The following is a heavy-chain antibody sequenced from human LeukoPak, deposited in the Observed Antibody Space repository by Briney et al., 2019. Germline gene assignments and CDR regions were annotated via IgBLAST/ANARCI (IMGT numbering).Heavy chain of an antibody. CDR3: ARLENWSGYYNFDY. V-gene: IGHV1-2*02. CDR2: INPNSGGT. Sequence: ASVKVSCKASGYTFTGYCMHWVRQAPGQGLEWMGWINPNSGGTNYAQKFQGRVTMTRDTSISTAYMELSRLRSDDTAVYYCARLENWSGYYNFDYWGQGTLVTVSS. D-gene: IGHD3-3*01. J-gene: IGHJ4*02. CDR1: GYTFTGYC.